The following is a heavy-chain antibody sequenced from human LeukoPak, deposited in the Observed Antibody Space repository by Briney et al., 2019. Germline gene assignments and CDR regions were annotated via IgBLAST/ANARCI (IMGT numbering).Heavy chain of an antibody. CDR2: ISGSGGST. D-gene: IGHD2-2*02. CDR1: GVTFSNAW. V-gene: IGHV3-23*01. J-gene: IGHJ4*02. CDR3: AKDPFLPPLGKPPLYASGY. Sequence: PGGSLRLSCVGSGVTFSNAWMSWVRQAPGKGLEWVSAISGSGGSTYYADSVKGRFTISRDNSKNTLYLQMNSLRAEDTAVYYCAKDPFLPPLGKPPLYASGYWGQGTLVTVSS.